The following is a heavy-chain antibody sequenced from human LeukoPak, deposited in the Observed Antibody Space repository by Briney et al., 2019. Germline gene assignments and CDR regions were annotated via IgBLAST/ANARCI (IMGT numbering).Heavy chain of an antibody. V-gene: IGHV3-33*01. CDR3: AREVAYCGGDCWGNYFDY. J-gene: IGHJ4*02. Sequence: GRSLRLSCAASGFTFSSYGMHWVRQAPGKGLEWVAVIWYDGSNKYYADSVKGRFTISRGNSKNTLYLQMNSLRAEDTAVYYCAREVAYCGGDCWGNYFDYWGQGTLVTVSS. CDR1: GFTFSSYG. CDR2: IWYDGSNK. D-gene: IGHD2-21*02.